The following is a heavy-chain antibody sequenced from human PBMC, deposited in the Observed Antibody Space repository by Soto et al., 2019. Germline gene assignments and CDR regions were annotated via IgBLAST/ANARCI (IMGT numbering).Heavy chain of an antibody. V-gene: IGHV1-2*02. CDR3: GRDDYGIFPY. J-gene: IGHJ4*02. CDR1: GYSISAYY. D-gene: IGHD3-10*01. CDR2: IDPQNGGT. Sequence: QVQLVQSGTEVKKPGASVKVSCQASGYSISAYYIHWVRQAPGQGLKWMGWIDPQNGGTVSAQKFQGRLTMTRDTSISTVYMDLSGLTADDTALYYCGRDDYGIFPYWGQGSLVTVSS.